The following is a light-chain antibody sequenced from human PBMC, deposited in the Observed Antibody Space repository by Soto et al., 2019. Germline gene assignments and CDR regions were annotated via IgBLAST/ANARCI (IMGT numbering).Light chain of an antibody. CDR2: KAS. Sequence: DIQMTQSPSTLSASVGDSVTITCRASQSISSWLAWYQQKPGTAPKLLIYKASNLESGVPSRFSGGGSGTDFALAINSLQPDDSATYYCQQYSGPSPWTFGQGTRVEIK. CDR1: QSISSW. V-gene: IGKV1-5*03. CDR3: QQYSGPSPWT. J-gene: IGKJ1*01.